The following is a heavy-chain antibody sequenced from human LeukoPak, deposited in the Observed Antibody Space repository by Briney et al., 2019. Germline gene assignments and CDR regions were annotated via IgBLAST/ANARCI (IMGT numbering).Heavy chain of an antibody. CDR2: ISYDGSNK. J-gene: IGHJ5*02. CDR1: GFTFSSYG. CDR3: AKDLSWNDVTGSFDP. V-gene: IGHV3-30*18. Sequence: GGSLRLSCAASGFTFSSYGMHWVRQAPGQGLEGVAVISYDGSNKYYADSVKGRFTISRDNSKHTLYLQMNSLRAEDTAVYYCAKDLSWNDVTGSFDPWGQGTLVTVSS. D-gene: IGHD1-1*01.